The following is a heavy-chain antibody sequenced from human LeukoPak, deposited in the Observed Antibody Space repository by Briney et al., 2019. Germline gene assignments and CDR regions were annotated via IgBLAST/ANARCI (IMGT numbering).Heavy chain of an antibody. D-gene: IGHD4-17*01. CDR1: GGSITNYY. CDR3: ARDRYGDYGPGYYYYMDV. V-gene: IGHV4-38-2*02. J-gene: IGHJ6*03. CDR2: IYHSGST. Sequence: PSETLSLTCTVSGGSITNYYWSWIRQPPGKGLEWIGSIYHSGSTYYNPSLKSRVTISVDTSKNQFSLKLSSVTAADTAVYYCARDRYGDYGPGYYYYMDVWGKGTTVTVSS.